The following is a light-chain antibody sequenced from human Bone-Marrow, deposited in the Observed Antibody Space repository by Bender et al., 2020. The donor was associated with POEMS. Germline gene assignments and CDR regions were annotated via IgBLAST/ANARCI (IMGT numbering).Light chain of an antibody. Sequence: QSVLTQPPSVSGAPGQRVTISCTGSGSNIGANYDVHWYQQFPRTAPKLLIFGNDNRPSGVPDRFSGSRSGTSASLAINGLQPEDEADYYCQSYDNNLGNPYVFGTGTKVTVL. J-gene: IGLJ1*01. CDR1: GSNIGANYD. CDR2: GND. CDR3: QSYDNNLGNPYV. V-gene: IGLV1-40*01.